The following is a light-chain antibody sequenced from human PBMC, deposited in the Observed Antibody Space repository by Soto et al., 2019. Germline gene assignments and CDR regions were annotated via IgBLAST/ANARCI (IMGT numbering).Light chain of an antibody. Sequence: QSALTQPPSLSGTPGQRVTISCSGSTSNIAGNTVHWYQHHPETAPKLLIYIEDHRPSGVPDRFSGSKSGTSASLAISGLQSEDEADYYCATCDDSLNAAVFGGGTQLTVL. J-gene: IGLJ7*01. CDR2: IED. CDR3: ATCDDSLNAAV. CDR1: TSNIAGNT. V-gene: IGLV1-44*01.